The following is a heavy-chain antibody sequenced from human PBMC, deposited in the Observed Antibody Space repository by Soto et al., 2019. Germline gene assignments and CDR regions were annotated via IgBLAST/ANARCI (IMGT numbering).Heavy chain of an antibody. CDR2: ISYDGSNK. CDR3: ARAATYYDFWSGQTNYYYYGIDV. D-gene: IGHD3-3*01. CDR1: GFTFSSYG. Sequence: GGSLRLSCAASGFTFSSYGMHWVRQAPGKGLEWVAVISYDGSNKYYADSVKGRFTISRDNSKNTLYLQMNSLRAEDTAVYYCARAATYYDFWSGQTNYYYYGIDVWGQGTTVPVSS. V-gene: IGHV3-30*03. J-gene: IGHJ6*02.